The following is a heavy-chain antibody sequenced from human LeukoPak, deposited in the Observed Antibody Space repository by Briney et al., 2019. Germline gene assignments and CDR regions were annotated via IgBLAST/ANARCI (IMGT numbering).Heavy chain of an antibody. CDR1: GFTFSGYG. V-gene: IGHV3-23*01. J-gene: IGHJ4*02. D-gene: IGHD6-19*01. CDR3: AKAGCCSGPSFDY. Sequence: GGSLRLSCAASGFTFSGYGMSWVRQAPGKGLEWVSVIVGSGGRTFYADSLKGRFTISRDNSKNTLYLQMNSLRAEDTAVYYCAKAGCCSGPSFDYWGQGTLATVSS. CDR2: IVGSGGRT.